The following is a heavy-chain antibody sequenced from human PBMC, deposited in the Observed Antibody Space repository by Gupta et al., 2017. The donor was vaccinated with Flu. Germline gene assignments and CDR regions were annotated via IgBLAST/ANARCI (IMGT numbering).Heavy chain of an antibody. D-gene: IGHD3-22*01. CDR2: IYYSGST. V-gene: IGHV4-59*01. CDR3: ARENYYDSSGYYPYFDY. CDR1: GGSISSYY. J-gene: IGHJ4*02. Sequence: QVQLQESGPGLVKPSETLSLTCTVPGGSISSYYWSWIRQPPGKGLEWIGYIYYSGSTNYNPSLKSRVTISVDTSKNQFSLKLSSVTAADTAVYYCARENYYDSSGYYPYFDYWCQGTLVTVSS.